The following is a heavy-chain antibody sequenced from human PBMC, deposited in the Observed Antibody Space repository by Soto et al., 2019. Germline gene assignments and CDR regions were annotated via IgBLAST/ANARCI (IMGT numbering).Heavy chain of an antibody. Sequence: VQLVESGGGLVQPGGSLRLSCAASGFTFSNYWMSWVRQAPGKGLEWVAKIKQDGSEKSYVDSVKGRFIISRDNAKNSLYLQMNSLTAEDTAVYYCARGAKADSYWGQGTLVTVSP. V-gene: IGHV3-7*04. CDR3: ARGAKADSY. J-gene: IGHJ4*02. CDR1: GFTFSNYW. CDR2: IKQDGSEK.